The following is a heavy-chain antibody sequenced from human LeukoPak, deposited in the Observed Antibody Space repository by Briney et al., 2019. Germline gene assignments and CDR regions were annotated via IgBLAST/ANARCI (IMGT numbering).Heavy chain of an antibody. Sequence: GESLKISCKGSGYLFTNYWIGWVRQMPGKGLEWMGILHPGDSDTKYSPSFQGQVTISADKSISTAYLQWSSLKASDTAMYYCARPARSSSSLYAFDIWGQGTMVTVSS. D-gene: IGHD6-6*01. J-gene: IGHJ3*02. V-gene: IGHV5-51*01. CDR2: LHPGDSDT. CDR3: ARPARSSSSLYAFDI. CDR1: GYLFTNYW.